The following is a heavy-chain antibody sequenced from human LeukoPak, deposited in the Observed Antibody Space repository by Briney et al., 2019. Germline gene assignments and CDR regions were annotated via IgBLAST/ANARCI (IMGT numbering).Heavy chain of an antibody. J-gene: IGHJ4*02. Sequence: GGSLRLSCAASGFTFSSYGMHWVRQAPGKGLEWVAFIRYDGSNKYYADSVKGRFTISRDNSKNTPYLQMHSLRAEDTAVYYCAKGGAYDFWSGYLVYWGQGTLVTVSS. V-gene: IGHV3-30*02. D-gene: IGHD3-3*01. CDR1: GFTFSSYG. CDR2: IRYDGSNK. CDR3: AKGGAYDFWSGYLVY.